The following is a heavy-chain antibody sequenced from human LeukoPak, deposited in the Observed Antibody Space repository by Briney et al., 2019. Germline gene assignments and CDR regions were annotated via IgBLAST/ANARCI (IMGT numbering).Heavy chain of an antibody. CDR2: VYTSGNT. V-gene: IGHV4-61*02. Sequence: SETLSLTCTVSGGSISSGAYYWSWIRQPAGKGLEWIGRVYTSGNTNYNPSLKSRVTISVDTSKNQFSLEVNSVTAADTAVYYCASEDLGVAGPFAYWGQGTLVTVSS. CDR1: GGSISSGAYY. CDR3: ASEDLGVAGPFAY. J-gene: IGHJ4*02. D-gene: IGHD6-19*01.